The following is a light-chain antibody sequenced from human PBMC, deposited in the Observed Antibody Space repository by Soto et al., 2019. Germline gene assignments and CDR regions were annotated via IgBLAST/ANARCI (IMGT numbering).Light chain of an antibody. CDR3: QQYNIWPRT. V-gene: IGKV3-15*01. Sequence: EIVMTQSPATLSVSPGERATLSCRASQSVSSNLVWYQQKPGQAPRLLIYGASTTATGIPARFSSSGSGTDFTLTISSLQSEDFAVYYCQQYNIWPRTFGPGTKVDIK. CDR2: GAS. CDR1: QSVSSN. J-gene: IGKJ3*01.